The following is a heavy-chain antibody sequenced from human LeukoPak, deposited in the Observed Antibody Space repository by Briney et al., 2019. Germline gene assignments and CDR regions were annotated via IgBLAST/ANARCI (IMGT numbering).Heavy chain of an antibody. J-gene: IGHJ4*02. V-gene: IGHV3-23*01. CDR1: GFTFSSYA. Sequence: QSGGSLRLSCAASGFTFSSYAMSWVRQAPGKGLEWVSAISGSGGSTYYADSVKGRFTISRDNAKHSLYLQMNSLRAEDTALYYCARDKGADEGSKFDYWGQGTLVTVSS. D-gene: IGHD1-26*01. CDR2: ISGSGGST. CDR3: ARDKGADEGSKFDY.